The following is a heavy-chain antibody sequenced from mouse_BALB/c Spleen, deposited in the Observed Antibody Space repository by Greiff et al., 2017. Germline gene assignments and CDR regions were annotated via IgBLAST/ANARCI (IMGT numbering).Heavy chain of an antibody. D-gene: IGHD2-1*01. J-gene: IGHJ4*01. Sequence: DVQLVESGGGLVQPGGSLKLSCAASGFTFSSYTMSWVRQTPEKRLEWVAYISNGGGSTYYPDTVKGRFTISRDNAKNTLYLQMSSLKSEDTAMYYCARLGDGNYDYYAMDYWGQGTSVTVSS. CDR3: ARLGDGNYDYYAMDY. V-gene: IGHV5-12-2*01. CDR2: ISNGGGST. CDR1: GFTFSSYT.